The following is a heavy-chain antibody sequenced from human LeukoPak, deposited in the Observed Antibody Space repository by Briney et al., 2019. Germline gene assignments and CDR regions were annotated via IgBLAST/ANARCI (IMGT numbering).Heavy chain of an antibody. CDR1: GGSISSYY. V-gene: IGHV4-59*01. Sequence: SETLSLTCTVSGGSISSYYWSWIRQPPGKGLEWIGYIYYSGSTNYNPSLKSRVTISVDTSKNQFSLKLSSVTAADTAVYYCAREKESSGLTLDLWGQGTMVTVSS. CDR2: IYYSGST. CDR3: AREKESSGLTLDL. D-gene: IGHD3-22*01. J-gene: IGHJ3*01.